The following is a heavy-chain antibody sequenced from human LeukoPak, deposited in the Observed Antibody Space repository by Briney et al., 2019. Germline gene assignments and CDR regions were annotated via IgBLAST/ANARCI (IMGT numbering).Heavy chain of an antibody. CDR2: INPNSGGT. V-gene: IGHV1-2*02. J-gene: IGHJ3*02. CDR3: ARAMIVENDAFDI. Sequence: GASVKVSFKASGYTFTGYYMHWVRQAPGQGLEWMGWINPNSGGTNYAQKFQGRVTMTRDTSISTAYMELSRLRSDDTAVYYCARAMIVENDAFDIWGQGTMVTVSS. D-gene: IGHD3-22*01. CDR1: GYTFTGYY.